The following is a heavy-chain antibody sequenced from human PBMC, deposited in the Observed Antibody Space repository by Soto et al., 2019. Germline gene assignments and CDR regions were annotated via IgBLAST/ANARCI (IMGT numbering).Heavy chain of an antibody. Sequence: SETLSLTCTVSGGSISSYYWSWIRQPPGKGLEWIGYIYYSGSTNYNPSLKSRVTISVDTSKNQFSLKLSSVTAADTAVYYCARNLNTSPRSDAFDIWGQGTMVTVSS. CDR3: ARNLNTSPRSDAFDI. J-gene: IGHJ3*02. V-gene: IGHV4-59*08. CDR2: IYYSGST. CDR1: GGSISSYY.